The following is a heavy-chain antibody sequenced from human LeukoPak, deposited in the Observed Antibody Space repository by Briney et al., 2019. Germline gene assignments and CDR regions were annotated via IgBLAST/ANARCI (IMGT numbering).Heavy chain of an antibody. J-gene: IGHJ4*02. D-gene: IGHD3-10*01. Sequence: ASVKVSCMASGYTFTGYYMHWVRQAPGQGLEWMGWINPSGGSTSYAQKFQGRVTMTRDTSTSTVYMELSSLRSEDTAVYYCARDWPSGSPTFDYWGQGTLVTVSS. CDR1: GYTFTGYY. CDR2: INPSGGST. V-gene: IGHV1-46*01. CDR3: ARDWPSGSPTFDY.